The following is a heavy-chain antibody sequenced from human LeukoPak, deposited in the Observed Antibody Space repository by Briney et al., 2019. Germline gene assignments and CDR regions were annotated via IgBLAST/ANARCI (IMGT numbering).Heavy chain of an antibody. CDR2: IYYSGST. D-gene: IGHD6-13*01. CDR1: GGSISSYY. V-gene: IGHV4-59*01. Sequence: SETLSLTCTVSGGSISSYYWSWIRQPPGKGLEWIGYIYYSGSTNYNPSLKSRVTISVDTSKDQFSLRLSSVTAADTAVYYCARVTGYVMEDYFDYWGQGTLVTVSS. CDR3: ARVTGYVMEDYFDY. J-gene: IGHJ4*02.